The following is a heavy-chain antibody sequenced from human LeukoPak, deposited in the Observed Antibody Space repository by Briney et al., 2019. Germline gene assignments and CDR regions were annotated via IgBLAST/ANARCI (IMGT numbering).Heavy chain of an antibody. CDR3: ARDRQPLLSAFDI. Sequence: ASVKVSCKASGYTFTSYYMHWVRQTPGQGLEWMGIINPSGGSTSYAQKFQGRVTMTRDTSTSTVYMELSSLRSEDTAVYYCARDRQPLLSAFDIWGQGTMVTVSS. CDR2: INPSGGST. CDR1: GYTFTSYY. V-gene: IGHV1-46*01. J-gene: IGHJ3*02. D-gene: IGHD2-21*02.